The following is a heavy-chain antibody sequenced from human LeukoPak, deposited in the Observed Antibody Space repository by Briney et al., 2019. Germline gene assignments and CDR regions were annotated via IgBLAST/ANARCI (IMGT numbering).Heavy chain of an antibody. V-gene: IGHV3-30-3*01. CDR2: TSYDGSDK. Sequence: GRSLRLSCAASGFTFRNYALHWVRQAPGKGLEWVAVTSYDGSDKYYADSVKGRFTLSRDNSKNTLYLQMNSLRIDDTAVYYCARGGYCSSTTCYPLGPSDYWGQGTLVTVSS. D-gene: IGHD2-2*01. CDR3: ARGGYCSSTTCYPLGPSDY. J-gene: IGHJ4*02. CDR1: GFTFRNYA.